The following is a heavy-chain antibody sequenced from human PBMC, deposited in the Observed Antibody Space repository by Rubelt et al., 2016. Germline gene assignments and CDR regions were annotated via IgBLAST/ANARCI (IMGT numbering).Heavy chain of an antibody. V-gene: IGHV4-34*11. CDR2: VFYTGRA. J-gene: IGHJ6*02. CDR1: GGSFSGYY. CDR3: GSNTKYSNWHGRNA. Sequence: QVQLQQWGAGLLKPSETLSHTCAVYGGSFSGYYWSWIRQPPGKGLEWIGYVFYTGRANYNPSLKSRVTISVDTSRNQFSLKTGSSAAADPAVYYGGSNTKYSNWHGRNAGGQGTTVIVS. D-gene: IGHD6-6*01.